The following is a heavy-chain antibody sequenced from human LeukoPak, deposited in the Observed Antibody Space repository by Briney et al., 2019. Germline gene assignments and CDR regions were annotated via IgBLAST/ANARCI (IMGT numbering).Heavy chain of an antibody. CDR3: ARRDSYYYYGMDV. CDR2: ISYDGSEK. CDR1: GFTFSSYG. V-gene: IGHV3-30*03. J-gene: IGHJ6*02. Sequence: PGRSLRLSCAASGFTFSSYGMHWVRQAPGKGLEWVAVISYDGSEKYYVDSVKGRFTISRDNAKNSLYLQMNSLRAEDTAVYYCARRDSYYYYGMDVWGQGTTVTASS.